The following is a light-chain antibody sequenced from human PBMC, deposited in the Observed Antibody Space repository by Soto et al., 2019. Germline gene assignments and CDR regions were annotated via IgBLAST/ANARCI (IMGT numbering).Light chain of an antibody. CDR1: SSDVGGYNY. Sequence: QSVLTQPASVSGSPGQSIAISCTGTSSDVGGYNYVSWYQQHPGKAPKLMIYDVNNRPSGVSNRFSGSKSGNTASLTISGLQAEDEADYHCCSYTTSSTYVFGTGTKVTVL. J-gene: IGLJ1*01. CDR3: CSYTTSSTYV. V-gene: IGLV2-14*03. CDR2: DVN.